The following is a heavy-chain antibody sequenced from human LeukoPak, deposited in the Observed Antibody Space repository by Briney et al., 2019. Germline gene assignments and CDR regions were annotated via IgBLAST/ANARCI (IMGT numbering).Heavy chain of an antibody. CDR3: VKDLMRDRWFGES. D-gene: IGHD3-10*01. V-gene: IGHV3-30*02. CDR1: GFTFSYYG. CDR2: IRYDGNDK. J-gene: IGHJ5*02. Sequence: GGSLRLSCAASGFTFSYYGMHWVRQAPGKGLEWMAFIRYDGNDKFYADSVKGRFTISRDTSRNTLYPQMNSLRLEDTAIYYCVKDLMRDRWFGESWGQGTLVTVSS.